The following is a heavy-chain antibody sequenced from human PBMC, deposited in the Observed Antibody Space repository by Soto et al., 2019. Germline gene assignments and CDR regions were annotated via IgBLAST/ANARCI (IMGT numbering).Heavy chain of an antibody. CDR3: VHLMTAVTTCGMDV. CDR1: GFSLITTGSG. J-gene: IGHJ6*02. Sequence: QITLKESGPTLVEPTQTLTLTCTFSGFSLITTGSGVAWIRQPPGKALEWLALIYWDDDKRYSPSLKSRLTIIKDTSKSQVVLIMTNMDHVDTGTYFCVHLMTAVTTCGMDVWGQGTAVTVSS. V-gene: IGHV2-5*02. D-gene: IGHD4-17*01. CDR2: IYWDDDK.